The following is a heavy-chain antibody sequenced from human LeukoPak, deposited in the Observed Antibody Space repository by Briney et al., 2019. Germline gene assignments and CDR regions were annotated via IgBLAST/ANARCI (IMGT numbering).Heavy chain of an antibody. D-gene: IGHD3-22*01. V-gene: IGHV3-21*01. CDR1: GFTFSSYS. CDR2: ISSSSSYI. CDR3: ARGDYYDSSGYYNY. J-gene: IGHJ4*02. Sequence: KPGGSLRLSCAASGFTFSSYSMNWVRQAPGKGLDWVSSISSSSSYIYYADSVKGRFTISRDNAKNSLYLRMNSLRAEDTAVYYCARGDYYDSSGYYNYWGQGTLVTVSS.